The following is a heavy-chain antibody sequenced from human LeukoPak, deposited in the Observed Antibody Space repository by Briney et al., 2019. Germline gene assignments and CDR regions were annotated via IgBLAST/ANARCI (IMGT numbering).Heavy chain of an antibody. D-gene: IGHD1-26*01. V-gene: IGHV4-38-2*02. CDR3: ARSTRTGSYTAGLNY. Sequence: SETLSLTCTVSGYSISSGYYWGWIRQPPGKGLEWIGSIYHSGSTYYNPSLKSRVTISVDTSKNQFSLKLTSVTAADTAVYYCARSTRTGSYTAGLNYWGQGTLVTVSS. J-gene: IGHJ4*02. CDR1: GYSISSGYY. CDR2: IYHSGST.